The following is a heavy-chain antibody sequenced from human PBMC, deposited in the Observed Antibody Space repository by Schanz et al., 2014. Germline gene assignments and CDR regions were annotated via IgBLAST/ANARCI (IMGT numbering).Heavy chain of an antibody. CDR2: IGVDGTTT. CDR1: GFTFSSYG. V-gene: IGHV3-23*01. J-gene: IGHJ5*02. CDR3: TRDVRLDRRGNWFDP. D-gene: IGHD1-1*01. Sequence: EVQLLESGGGLVQPGGSLRLSCAASGFTFSSYGMNWLRQAPGKGLEWVSVIGVDGTTTYYADSVKGRFTISRDNSKNLLYLQMNSLRAEDTAVYYCTRDVRLDRRGNWFDPWGQGTLVTVYS.